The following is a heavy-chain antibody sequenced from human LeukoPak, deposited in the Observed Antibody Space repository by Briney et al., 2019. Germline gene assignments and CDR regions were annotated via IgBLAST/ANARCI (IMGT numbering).Heavy chain of an antibody. CDR3: AKDGGSGSLQFDY. Sequence: GGSLRLSCAASGFILNDYGMHWVRQAPGKGLEWVADIWFDKNQHFADSVKGRFAISRDNSKNTVYLQINSLRAEDTAVYYCAKDGGSGSLQFDYWGQGTLVTVSS. CDR2: IWFDKNQ. J-gene: IGHJ4*02. V-gene: IGHV3-33*03. D-gene: IGHD3-10*01. CDR1: GFILNDYG.